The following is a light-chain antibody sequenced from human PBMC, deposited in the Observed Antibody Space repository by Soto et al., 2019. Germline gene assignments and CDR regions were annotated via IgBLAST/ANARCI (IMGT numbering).Light chain of an antibody. CDR3: QQSYSTPRT. V-gene: IGKV1-39*01. CDR1: QGISSY. Sequence: MTRSPSPLSASTGEGVTITCRASQGISSYLAWYQQKPGKAPQLLIYAASSLQSGVPSRFSGSGSGTDFTLTISSLQPEDFATYYCQQSYSTPRTFGQGTKVDIK. CDR2: AAS. J-gene: IGKJ1*01.